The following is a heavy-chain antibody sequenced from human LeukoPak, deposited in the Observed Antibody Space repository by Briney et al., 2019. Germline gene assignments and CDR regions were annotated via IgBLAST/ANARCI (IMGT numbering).Heavy chain of an antibody. Sequence: SETLSLTCAVYGGSFSSYYWGWIRQPPGKGLEWIGSIYYSGSTYYNPSLKSRVTISVDTSKNQFSLKLSSVTAADTAVYYCARELAVAPNWFDPWGQGTLVTVSS. CDR3: ARELAVAPNWFDP. V-gene: IGHV4-39*02. J-gene: IGHJ5*02. CDR1: GGSFSSYY. D-gene: IGHD6-19*01. CDR2: IYYSGST.